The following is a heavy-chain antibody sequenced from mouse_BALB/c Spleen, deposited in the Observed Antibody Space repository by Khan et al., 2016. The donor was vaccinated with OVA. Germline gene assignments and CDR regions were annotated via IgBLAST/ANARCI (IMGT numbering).Heavy chain of an antibody. CDR2: IWSGGST. CDR3: ARNTSRYDFTY. D-gene: IGHD2-12*01. J-gene: IGHJ3*01. Sequence: VQLQESGPGLVQPSQSLSITCTVSGFSLTTYGIHWVRQSPGKGLEWLGVIWSGGSTDYNAPFISRLSISKDHSKRQVFFTMNSLQADDTAIYYCARNTSRYDFTYSGQGTLVTDSS. CDR1: GFSLTTYG. V-gene: IGHV2-2*01.